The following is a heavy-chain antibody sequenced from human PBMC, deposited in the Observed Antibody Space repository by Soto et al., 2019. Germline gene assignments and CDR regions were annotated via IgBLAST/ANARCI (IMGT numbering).Heavy chain of an antibody. CDR3: AGHCSCSSCRYSLDQYYGMDI. J-gene: IGHJ6*04. D-gene: IGHD2-2*01. CDR1: GASMSSYY. Sequence: SETLSLTCTVSGASMSSYYWSWIRRPPGQGLEWIGYIYYSGTTNYNPSLKSRVTISVDTSKNQFSLKLSSVTAADTAVYYCAGHCSCSSCRYSLDQYYGMDIWAKGTTVTVSS. CDR2: IYYSGTT. V-gene: IGHV4-59*01.